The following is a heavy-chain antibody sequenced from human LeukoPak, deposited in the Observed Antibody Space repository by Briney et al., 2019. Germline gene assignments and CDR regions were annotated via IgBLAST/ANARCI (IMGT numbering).Heavy chain of an antibody. CDR1: GGSISSYY. Sequence: SETLSLTCTVPGGSISSYYWSWIRQPAGKGLEWIGRIYSSGSTNYIPSLKSRVTMSVDTSKNQFSLKLSSVTAADTAVYYCARVLSTVTPGNYYFYNMDVWGQGTTVTVSS. D-gene: IGHD4-17*01. CDR3: ARVLSTVTPGNYYFYNMDV. CDR2: IYSSGST. J-gene: IGHJ6*02. V-gene: IGHV4-4*07.